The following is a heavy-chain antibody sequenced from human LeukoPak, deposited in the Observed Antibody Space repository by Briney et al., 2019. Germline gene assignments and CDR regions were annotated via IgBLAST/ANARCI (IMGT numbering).Heavy chain of an antibody. D-gene: IGHD3-22*01. CDR2: ISYDGSNK. J-gene: IGHJ3*02. V-gene: IGHV3-30*04. Sequence: PGRSLRLSCAASGFTFSSYATHWVRQAPGKGLEWVAVISYDGSNKFYADSEKGRLTISRDNSKNTLYLQMYSLRAEDTGVYYCARDEKYYYESSGYTDAFDIWGQGTMVTVSS. CDR1: GFTFSSYA. CDR3: ARDEKYYYESSGYTDAFDI.